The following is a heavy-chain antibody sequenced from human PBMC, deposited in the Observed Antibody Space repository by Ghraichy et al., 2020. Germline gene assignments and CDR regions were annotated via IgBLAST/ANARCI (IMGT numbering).Heavy chain of an antibody. D-gene: IGHD1-26*01. J-gene: IGHJ4*02. CDR3: ARQTKQRGATNFDY. Sequence: QTLSLTCTVSGGSISSYYWSWIRQPPGKGLEWIGYIYYSGSTNYNPSLKSRVTISVDTSKNQFSLKLSSVTAADTAVYYCARQTKQRGATNFDYWGQGTLVTVSS. V-gene: IGHV4-59*08. CDR2: IYYSGST. CDR1: GGSISSYY.